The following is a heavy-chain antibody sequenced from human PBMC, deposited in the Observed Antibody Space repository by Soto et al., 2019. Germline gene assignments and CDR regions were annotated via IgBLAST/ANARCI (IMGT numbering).Heavy chain of an antibody. Sequence: ASETLSLTCTVSGGSISSGGYYWSGIRKHTGKEQEWIGYSYYSGSTYYNPSLKSRVTISVDTSKNQFSLKLSSVTAADTAVYYCARVPPERDGYNSYYFDYWGQGTLVTVSS. CDR2: SYYSGST. CDR3: ARVPPERDGYNSYYFDY. D-gene: IGHD5-12*01. CDR1: GGSISSGGYY. J-gene: IGHJ4*02. V-gene: IGHV4-31*03.